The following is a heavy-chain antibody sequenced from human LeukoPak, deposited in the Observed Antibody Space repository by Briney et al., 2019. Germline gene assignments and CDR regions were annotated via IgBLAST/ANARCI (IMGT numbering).Heavy chain of an antibody. CDR1: GFTFNNAW. J-gene: IGHJ4*01. CDR2: VSFDGSKK. CDR3: TRAKRGPFDY. V-gene: IGHV3-30*03. Sequence: PGGSLRLSCTASGFTFNNAWMTWVRQAPGKGLDWVAVVSFDGSKKYYADSVKGRFTISRDNSKNTLYLQMNTLRPDDTAVYYCTRAKRGPFDYWGQGTLVTVSS.